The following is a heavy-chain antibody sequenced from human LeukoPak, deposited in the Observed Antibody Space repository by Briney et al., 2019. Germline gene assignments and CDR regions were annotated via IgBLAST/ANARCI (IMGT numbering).Heavy chain of an antibody. CDR3: ARATIQTTAAAAPDP. Sequence: GASVKVSCKASGYTFTNYYMHWVRQAPGQGLEWMGIINPSGGSTSYAQKFQGRVTVTRDTSTSTVYMDLSSLRSEDTAVYYCARATIQTTAAAAPDPWGQGTLVTVSS. CDR1: GYTFTNYY. J-gene: IGHJ5*02. V-gene: IGHV1-46*01. D-gene: IGHD2-2*01. CDR2: INPSGGST.